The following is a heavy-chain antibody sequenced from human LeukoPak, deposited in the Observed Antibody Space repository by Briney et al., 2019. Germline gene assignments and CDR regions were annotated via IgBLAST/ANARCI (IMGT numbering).Heavy chain of an antibody. CDR2: ITTGGPNT. CDR1: GFTFSSYT. Sequence: GGALRLSCAASGFTFSSYTMSWVRQAPGKGLKWVSTITTGGPNTYYADSVKGRFTVSRDDSKNTLYLQMNSLRAEDTAVYYCAKDGGLWVSAHWGDSWGRGTLVTVSS. CDR3: AKDGGLWVSAHWGDS. V-gene: IGHV3-23*01. D-gene: IGHD7-27*01. J-gene: IGHJ4*02.